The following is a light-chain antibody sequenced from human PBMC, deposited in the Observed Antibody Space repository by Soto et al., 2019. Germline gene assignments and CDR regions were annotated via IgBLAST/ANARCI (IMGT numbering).Light chain of an antibody. V-gene: IGLV2-14*03. CDR2: DVS. CDR1: SSEVGGYNY. CDR3: SSYTTSNTRQIV. J-gene: IGLJ1*01. Sequence: QSVLTQPASVSGSPGQSITISCTGTSSEVGGYNYVSWYQHHPGKAPKLIIYDVSNRPSGVSNRFSGSKSGNTASLTISGLQPEDEADYYCSSYTTSNTRQIVFGTGTKLTVL.